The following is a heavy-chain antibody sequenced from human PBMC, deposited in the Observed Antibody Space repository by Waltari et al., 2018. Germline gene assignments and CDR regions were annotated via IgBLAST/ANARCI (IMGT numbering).Heavy chain of an antibody. CDR1: GHTLGNYY. J-gene: IGHJ3*01. CDR2: INGPGSTT. V-gene: IGHV3-74*01. CDR3: AREVDAFDV. Sequence: EVQLVESGGGLVQPGGSLRRSCAASGHTLGNYYMHWVRQAPGKGLVWVSHINGPGSTTRYADSVKGRFTISRDNAKKMLYLQMNSLRAEDTAVYFCAREVDAFDVWGQGTMVTVSS.